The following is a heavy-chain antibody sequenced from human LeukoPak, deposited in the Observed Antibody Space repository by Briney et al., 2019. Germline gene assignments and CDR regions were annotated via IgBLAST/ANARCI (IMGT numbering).Heavy chain of an antibody. D-gene: IGHD3-16*01. Sequence: GGSLRLSCAASGFTFSSYWMSWVRQAPGKGLEWVANIKLDGGEKNYVDSVKGRFTISRDNAKNSVYLQMNSLRAEDTAVYYCARGGTATYYFHYWGQGTLVTVSS. CDR1: GFTFSSYW. CDR3: ARGGTATYYFHY. CDR2: IKLDGGEK. V-gene: IGHV3-7*01. J-gene: IGHJ4*02.